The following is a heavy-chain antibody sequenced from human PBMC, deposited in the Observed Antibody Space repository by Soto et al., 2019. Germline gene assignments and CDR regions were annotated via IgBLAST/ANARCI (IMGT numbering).Heavy chain of an antibody. Sequence: GGSLRLSCAASGFTFSSYTLNWVRRAPGKGLEWVATSSDRRTGNTPYSDSVRCRFTLSRDYSRKILYLQMDSLRAGDTSLYYCTTWLTAHFDYWGRGTQVTVLL. D-gene: IGHD2-21*02. CDR1: GFTFSSYT. CDR3: TTWLTAHFDY. V-gene: IGHV3-23*01. CDR2: SSDRRTGNT. J-gene: IGHJ4*02.